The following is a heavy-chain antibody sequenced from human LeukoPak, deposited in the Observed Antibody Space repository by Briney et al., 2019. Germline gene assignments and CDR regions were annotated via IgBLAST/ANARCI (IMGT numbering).Heavy chain of an antibody. CDR3: ARAPGYCSGGSCYSGAFDI. CDR1: GYTFTSYY. CDR2: INSSGGST. J-gene: IGHJ3*02. V-gene: IGHV1-46*01. D-gene: IGHD2-15*01. Sequence: ASVKVSCKASGYTFTSYYMHWVRQAPGQGLEWMGIINSSGGSTTYAQKFQARVTMTRDTSTSTVYMELSSLRSEDTAVYYCARAPGYCSGGSCYSGAFDIWGQGTIITVS.